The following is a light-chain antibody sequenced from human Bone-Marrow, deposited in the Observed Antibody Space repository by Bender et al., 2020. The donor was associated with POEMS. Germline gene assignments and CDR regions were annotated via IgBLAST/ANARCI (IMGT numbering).Light chain of an antibody. CDR2: EAY. J-gene: IGLJ3*02. CDR1: SSDVGSHHL. V-gene: IGLV2-23*01. Sequence: QSALTQPASVSGSPGQSITISCTGTSSDVGSHHLVSWYQQKPGNAPKVLIYEAYERPSGVSDRFSGSKSGNTAYLTISGLQTADEADYYCCSYSSTSTLVFGGGTKLTVL. CDR3: CSYSSTSTLV.